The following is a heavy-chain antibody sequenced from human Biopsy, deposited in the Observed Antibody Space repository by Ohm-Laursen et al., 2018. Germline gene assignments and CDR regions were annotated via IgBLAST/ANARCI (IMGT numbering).Heavy chain of an antibody. CDR3: ARGGLNYWYFDL. V-gene: IGHV1-2*02. D-gene: IGHD1-26*01. CDR2: INPNSGGT. CDR1: GYTFTDSY. Sequence: ASVKASCKASGYTFTDSYMHWGRQAPGHGLEWMGWINPNSGGTNYAQKFQGRVTMTRDTSMSTAYMELNRLRSDDTAVSYCARGGLNYWYFDLWGRGTLVTVSS. J-gene: IGHJ2*01.